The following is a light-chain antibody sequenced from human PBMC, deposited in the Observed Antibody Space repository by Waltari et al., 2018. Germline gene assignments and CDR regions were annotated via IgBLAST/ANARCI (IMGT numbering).Light chain of an antibody. V-gene: IGKV3-15*01. CDR3: QRYNNGGKT. CDR1: QSVSSS. Sequence: IVMTQSPATLSVSPGERATLSCRASQSVSSSLASYQQKPGQAPRPIIYHASTRATGVPTRLSGSGSGTEFTLTISSLQSEDFAVYYCQRYNNGGKTFGPGTKLEIK. J-gene: IGKJ2*01. CDR2: HAS.